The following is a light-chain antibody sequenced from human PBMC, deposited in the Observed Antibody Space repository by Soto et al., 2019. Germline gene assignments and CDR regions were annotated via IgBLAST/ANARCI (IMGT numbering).Light chain of an antibody. V-gene: IGLV2-14*01. CDR1: SSDVGGYNS. Sequence: QSALTQPASVSGSPGQSITISCTGTSSDVGGYNSVSWYQQHPGKAPKLMIYDVSNRPSGVSNRFSGSKSGNTASLIISGLQAEDEADYYCSSYTTSSTQVFGGGTKVTVL. CDR2: DVS. CDR3: SSYTTSSTQV. J-gene: IGLJ2*01.